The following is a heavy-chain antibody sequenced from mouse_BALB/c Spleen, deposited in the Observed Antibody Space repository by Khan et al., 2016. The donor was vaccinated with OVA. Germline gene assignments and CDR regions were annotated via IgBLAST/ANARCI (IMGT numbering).Heavy chain of an antibody. CDR2: INTYTGEE. CDR1: GYTLTNYG. J-gene: IGHJ3*01. Sequence: QIQLVQSGPELKKPGETVKISCKASGYTLTNYGMNWVKQAPGKGLKWMGWINTYTGEETYADDFKGRFAFSLEPSASTAYLQINNLKNEETATYCCSRSNGNYWFAYWGQGTLVTVSA. D-gene: IGHD2-1*01. CDR3: SRSNGNYWFAY. V-gene: IGHV9-3-1*01.